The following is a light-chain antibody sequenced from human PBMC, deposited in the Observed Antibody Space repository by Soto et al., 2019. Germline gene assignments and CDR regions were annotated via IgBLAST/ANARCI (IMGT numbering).Light chain of an antibody. CDR3: QQSYSTPRG. J-gene: IGKJ1*01. CDR1: QSISSY. Sequence: DIQMTQSPSSLSASLGYRVPITCRASQSISSYLNWYQQKPGKAPKLLIYAASSLQSGVPSRFSGSGSGTDFTLTISSLQPEDFATYYCQQSYSTPRGFGQGTKVDI. CDR2: AAS. V-gene: IGKV1-39*01.